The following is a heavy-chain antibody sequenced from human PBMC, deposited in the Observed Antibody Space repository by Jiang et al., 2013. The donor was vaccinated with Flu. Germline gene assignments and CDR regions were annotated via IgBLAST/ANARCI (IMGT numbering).Heavy chain of an antibody. CDR3: ARGRHYYDSSGYYYFFDY. V-gene: IGHV4-34*01. D-gene: IGHD3-22*01. CDR1: GGSLSGYY. Sequence: GSGLVKPSETLSLTCAVYGGSLSGYYWAWIRQPPGKGLEWIGDINLSGTTNYNPSLKSRVTISVDTSNNQFSLKLTSVTAADTAVYYCARGRHYYDSSGYYYFFDYWGQGTLLTVSS. CDR2: INLSGTT. J-gene: IGHJ4*02.